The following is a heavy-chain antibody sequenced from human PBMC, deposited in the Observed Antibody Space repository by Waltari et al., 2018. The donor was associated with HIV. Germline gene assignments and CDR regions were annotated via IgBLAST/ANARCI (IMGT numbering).Heavy chain of an antibody. V-gene: IGHV3-23*04. CDR1: GFTFSSYA. CDR3: AKPGIAVPAAVN. J-gene: IGHJ4*02. CDR2: ISGSGGST. Sequence: EVQLVESGGGLVQPGGSLSISCAAPGFTFSSYAMSWVRQAPGKGLEWVSAISGSGGSTYYADSVKGRFTISRDNSKNTLYLQMNSLRAEDTAVYYCAKPGIAVPAAVNWGQGTLVTVSS. D-gene: IGHD6-19*01.